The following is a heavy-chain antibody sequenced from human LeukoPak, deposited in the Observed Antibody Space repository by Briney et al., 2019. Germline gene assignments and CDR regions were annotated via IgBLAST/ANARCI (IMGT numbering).Heavy chain of an antibody. CDR3: ARGLVTATGSPGY. Sequence: GGSLRLSCAASGFTFSSYSMNWVRQAPGKGLEWVSSISSSGSYIYYADSVKGRFTISRDNAKNSLYLQMNSLRAEDTAVYYCARGLVTATGSPGYWGQGTLVTVSS. V-gene: IGHV3-21*01. J-gene: IGHJ4*02. CDR1: GFTFSSYS. D-gene: IGHD2-21*02. CDR2: ISSSGSYI.